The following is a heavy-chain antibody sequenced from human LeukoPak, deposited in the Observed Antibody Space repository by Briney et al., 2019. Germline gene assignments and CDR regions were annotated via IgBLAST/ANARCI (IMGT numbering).Heavy chain of an antibody. D-gene: IGHD3-9*01. J-gene: IGHJ4*02. CDR2: ISGYIGKT. V-gene: IGHV1-18*01. CDR1: GYTFTSYV. CDR3: ARDPYDLLTGYYSGSGGDY. Sequence: ASAKVSCKASGYTFTSYVINWVRQAPGQGLEWVGWISGYIGKTKYAQKLQGRVTMTTDTSTSTAYMELRRLRSDDTAVYFCARDPYDLLTGYYSGSGGDYWGQGTLVTVSS.